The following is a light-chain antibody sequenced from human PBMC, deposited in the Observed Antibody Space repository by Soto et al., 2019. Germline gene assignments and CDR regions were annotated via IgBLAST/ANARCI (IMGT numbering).Light chain of an antibody. V-gene: IGKV1-5*03. CDR2: KAS. Sequence: DIQGTQSPSTLSASVGDRVTINCRASQNINDWLAWYQQKSGKAPKVLIYKASSLESGVPSRFSGSGSGTEFTLTISSLQTEDFATYYCQQYGANSPWTFGQGTKVEIK. J-gene: IGKJ1*01. CDR1: QNINDW. CDR3: QQYGANSPWT.